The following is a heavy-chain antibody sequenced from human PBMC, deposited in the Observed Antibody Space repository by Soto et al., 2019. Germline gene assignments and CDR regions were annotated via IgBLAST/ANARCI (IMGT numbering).Heavy chain of an antibody. CDR3: ARDRKYYDNVCAFDV. J-gene: IGHJ3*01. CDR1: GDSISGANW. CDR2: VSHRGST. V-gene: IGHV4-4*02. D-gene: IGHD3-22*01. Sequence: QVQLRESGPGLVKPSGILSLTCSVSGDSISGANWWNWVRQAPGKGLEWIGEVSHRGSTSYNPSLKRPVTTSLDKSNNRFSLRLNSVTAAATAVYYCARDRKYYDNVCAFDVWGPGTMVIVSS.